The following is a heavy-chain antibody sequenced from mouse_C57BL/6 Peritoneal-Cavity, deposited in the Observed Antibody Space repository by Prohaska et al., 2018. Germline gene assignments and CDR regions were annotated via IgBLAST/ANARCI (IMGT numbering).Heavy chain of an antibody. V-gene: IGHV1-75*01. Sequence: QVQLQQSGPELVKPGASVKISCKASGYTFTDYYIHWVKQRPGQGLEWIGWIFPGSGSTYYNEKFKGKATLTVDKSSSTAYMLLSSLTSEDSAVCFWARGQFITTVVAFDYWGQGTTLTVSS. J-gene: IGHJ2*01. CDR1: GYTFTDYY. CDR3: ARGQFITTVVAFDY. D-gene: IGHD1-1*01. CDR2: IFPGSGST.